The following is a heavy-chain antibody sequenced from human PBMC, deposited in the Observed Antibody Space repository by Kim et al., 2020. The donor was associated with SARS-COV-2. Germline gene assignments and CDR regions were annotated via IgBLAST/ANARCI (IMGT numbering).Heavy chain of an antibody. V-gene: IGHV1-69*13. Sequence: SVKVSCKASGGTFSSYAISWVRQAPGQGLEWMGGIIPIFGTANYAQKFQGRVTITADESTSTAYMELSSLRSEDTAVYYCARDWDGWQGFDYWGQGTLVTVSS. CDR3: ARDWDGWQGFDY. J-gene: IGHJ4*02. CDR2: IIPIFGTA. CDR1: GGTFSSYA. D-gene: IGHD6-19*01.